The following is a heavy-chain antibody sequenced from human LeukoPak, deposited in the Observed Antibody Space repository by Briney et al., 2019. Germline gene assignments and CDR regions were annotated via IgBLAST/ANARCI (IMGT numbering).Heavy chain of an antibody. CDR1: GYTFTSYY. V-gene: IGHV1-46*01. CDR3: ARRGSADLDC. D-gene: IGHD3-16*01. J-gene: IGHJ4*02. Sequence: ASVKVSCKASGYTFTSYYMHWVRQAPGQGLEWMAIINPSGSSTSYAQKFKGGVTITRDTSTRTVYMELSSLRSEDTAVYYWARRGSADLDCWGQGTLVAVCS. CDR2: INPSGSST.